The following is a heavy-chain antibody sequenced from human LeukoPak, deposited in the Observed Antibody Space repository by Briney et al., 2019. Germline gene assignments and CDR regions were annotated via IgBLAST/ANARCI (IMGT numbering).Heavy chain of an antibody. Sequence: GGSLRLSCAASGFTFSTYWMHWVRQAPGKGLVWASRIKSDGSTNYADSVKGRFTISRDNAKNTVSLQMNSLRPEDTGVYYCARAPSEIGGYYPEYFRHWGQGTLVTVSS. CDR1: GFTFSTYW. J-gene: IGHJ1*01. CDR2: IKSDGST. V-gene: IGHV3-74*01. CDR3: ARAPSEIGGYYPEYFRH. D-gene: IGHD3-22*01.